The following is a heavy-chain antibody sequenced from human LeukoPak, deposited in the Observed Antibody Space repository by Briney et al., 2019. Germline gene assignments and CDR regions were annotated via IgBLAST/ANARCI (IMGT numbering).Heavy chain of an antibody. Sequence: GGSLRLSCTASGFTFGDYAMSWVRQAPGKGLEWVGFIRSKAYGGTTEYAASVKGRFTISRDDSKSIAYLQMNSLKTEDTAVYYCTRVSSGSCYNVFDYWGQGTLVTVSS. CDR1: GFTFGDYA. CDR3: TRVSSGSCYNVFDY. V-gene: IGHV3-49*04. CDR2: IRSKAYGGTT. J-gene: IGHJ4*02. D-gene: IGHD3-10*01.